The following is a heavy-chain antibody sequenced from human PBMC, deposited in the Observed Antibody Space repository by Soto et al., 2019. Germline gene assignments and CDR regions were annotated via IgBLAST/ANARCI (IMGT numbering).Heavy chain of an antibody. J-gene: IGHJ6*02. CDR2: IYPGDSDT. Sequence: GESLKISCKWSGYPFTDYWIGWVLQLPGKGLEWMGIIYPGDSDTRYSPSFQGHVTITVDKSTSTAYLQWSTLKASDTAMYYCAGQISNCRYYYYAKDVWGQGTAVTVS. D-gene: IGHD4-4*01. V-gene: IGHV5-51*01. CDR3: AGQISNCRYYYYAKDV. CDR1: GYPFTDYW.